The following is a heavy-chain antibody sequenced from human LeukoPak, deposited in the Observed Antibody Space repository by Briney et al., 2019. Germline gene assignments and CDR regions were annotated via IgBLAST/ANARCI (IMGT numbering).Heavy chain of an antibody. CDR1: GFIFSNYW. V-gene: IGHV3-7*01. J-gene: IGHJ4*02. CDR2: IKPDGSDK. CDR3: TRDFGSIVVVTAIVD. D-gene: IGHD2-21*02. Sequence: PGGSLRLSCAASGFIFSNYWMSWVRQAPGKGLEWVANIKPDGSDKYYVDSVKGRFTISRDNAKNSLYLQMNSLRAEDTAIYYCTRDFGSIVVVTAIVDWGQGTLVTVSS.